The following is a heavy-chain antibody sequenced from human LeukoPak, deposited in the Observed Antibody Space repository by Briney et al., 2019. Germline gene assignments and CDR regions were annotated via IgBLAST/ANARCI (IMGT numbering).Heavy chain of an antibody. V-gene: IGHV4-4*07. CDR3: ARTGYCSGGSCYHYYYYYMDV. Sequence: SETLSLTCTVSGDSMNGYYWSWIRQPAGKGLEWIGRIYTSGSTNYNPSLKSRVTISVDTSKNQFSLKLSSVTAADTAVYYCARTGYCSGGSCYHYYYYYMDVWGKGTTVTISS. CDR1: GDSMNGYY. D-gene: IGHD2-15*01. CDR2: IYTSGST. J-gene: IGHJ6*03.